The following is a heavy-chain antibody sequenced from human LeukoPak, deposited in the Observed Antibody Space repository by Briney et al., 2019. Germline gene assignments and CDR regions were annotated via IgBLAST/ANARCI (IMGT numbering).Heavy chain of an antibody. V-gene: IGHV3-30*18. J-gene: IGHJ6*02. D-gene: IGHD4-17*01. CDR3: AKDLPTASRPLDV. CDR1: GFTFSSYG. Sequence: GGSLRLSCAASGFTFSSYGMHWVRQAPGKGLEWVAVISYDGSNKYYADSVKGRFTISRDNSKNTLYLQMNSLRAEDTAVYYCAKDLPTASRPLDVWGQGTTVTVSS. CDR2: ISYDGSNK.